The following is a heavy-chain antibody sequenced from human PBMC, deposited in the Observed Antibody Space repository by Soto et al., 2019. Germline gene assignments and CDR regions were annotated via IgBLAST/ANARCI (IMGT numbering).Heavy chain of an antibody. CDR3: ARSWGVFNVPFDY. J-gene: IGHJ4*02. Sequence: QVQLVQSGAEVKKPGASVKVSCKASGYTFTSYGISWVRQAPGQGLEWMGWINTYNGNTKYAQKLQGRVTMTTDTAPSTAYMDLRSLRSDCTAVYYCARSWGVFNVPFDYWGQGTLVTVSS. V-gene: IGHV1-18*01. D-gene: IGHD3-10*02. CDR2: INTYNGNT. CDR1: GYTFTSYG.